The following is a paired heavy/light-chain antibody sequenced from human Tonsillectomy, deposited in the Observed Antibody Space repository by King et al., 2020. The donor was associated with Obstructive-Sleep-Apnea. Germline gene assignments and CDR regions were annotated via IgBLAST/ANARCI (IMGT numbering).Heavy chain of an antibody. J-gene: IGHJ3*02. Sequence: QITLQESGPTLVKPTQTLTLTCTLSEFSLSTGGVGVGWIRQPPGKALEWLALIFWDDDKRYTPSLKNRVTITQDTSKNQVVLTMTNMDPVDTATYFCALRRCSSTSCHVIWGQGTGVTVSS. CDR2: IFWDDDK. D-gene: IGHD2-2*01. CDR3: ALRRCSSTSCHVI. CDR1: EFSLSTGGVG. V-gene: IGHV2-5*02.
Light chain of an antibody. CDR2: GAY. CDR3: LQDSIYPYT. J-gene: IGKJ2*01. V-gene: IGKV1-6*01. CDR1: QGIGIA. Sequence: AIQMTQSPSSLSASVGDRVTITCRASQGIGIALGWYQQKPGKAPKLLIYGAYTLQSGVPSSFSGSGSGTDFTLTISSLQPEDSASYYCLQDSIYPYTFGQGTKLEIK.